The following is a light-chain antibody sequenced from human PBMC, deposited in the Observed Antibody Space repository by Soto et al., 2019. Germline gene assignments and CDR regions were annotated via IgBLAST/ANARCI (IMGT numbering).Light chain of an antibody. CDR1: QSISKW. J-gene: IGKJ1*01. Sequence: DIQLTQSPSTLSASVGDRVTIACRASQSISKWLAWYQQKPGKAPKVLIWDASSLNSGVPSRFSGSGSGTEFNLTISSLQPDDFATYYCQQYNGYSTWTFGQGTKVEVK. V-gene: IGKV1-5*01. CDR3: QQYNGYSTWT. CDR2: DAS.